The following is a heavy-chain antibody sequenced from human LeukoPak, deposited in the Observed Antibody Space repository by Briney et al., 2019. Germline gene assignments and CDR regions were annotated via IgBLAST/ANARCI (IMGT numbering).Heavy chain of an antibody. CDR1: GGTFSSYA. CDR3: AKDGDGYYPFDY. V-gene: IGHV1-69*13. CDR2: IIPIFGTA. Sequence: ASVKVSFKASGGTFSSYAISWVRQAPGQGLEWMGGIIPIFGTANYAQKFQGRVTITADESTSTAYMELNSLRSEDTAVYYCAKDGDGYYPFDYWGQGTLVTVSS. D-gene: IGHD3-22*01. J-gene: IGHJ4*02.